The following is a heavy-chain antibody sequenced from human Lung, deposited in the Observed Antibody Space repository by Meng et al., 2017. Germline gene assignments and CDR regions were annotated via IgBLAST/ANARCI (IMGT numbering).Heavy chain of an antibody. J-gene: IGHJ4*02. CDR3: VRDENISLGKLFGDY. V-gene: IGHV1-2*06. CDR1: GYPFTAYY. CDR2: IIPNSGDT. Sequence: QGYLVQSGAEVREPGASVKVSCKPSGYPFTAYYIHWVRQAPGQGLEWMGHIIPNSGDTLYAPKFQGRVSMTADTSIGTAYVELSGLRSDDTAIYYCVRDENISLGKLFGDYWGQGTLVTVSS. D-gene: IGHD2-21*01.